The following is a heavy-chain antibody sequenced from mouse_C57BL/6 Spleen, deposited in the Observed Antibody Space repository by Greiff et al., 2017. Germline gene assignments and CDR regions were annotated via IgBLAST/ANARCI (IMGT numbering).Heavy chain of an antibody. D-gene: IGHD4-1*01. J-gene: IGHJ4*01. CDR1: GYTFTSYW. CDR2: IDPNGGGT. CDR3: GSAGWDYYDAMDY. Sequence: VQLQQPGAELVKPGASVKLSCKASGYTFTSYWMHWVKQRPGRGLEWIGRIDPNGGGTKYNEKFKSQATLTVDKPSSTAYMQLSSLTSEDSAVYYCGSAGWDYYDAMDYWGQGTSLTVSS. V-gene: IGHV1-72*01.